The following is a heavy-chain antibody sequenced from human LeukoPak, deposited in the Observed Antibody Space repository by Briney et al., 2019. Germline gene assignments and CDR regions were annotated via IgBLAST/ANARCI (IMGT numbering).Heavy chain of an antibody. Sequence: PGGSLRLSCAASGFTFSSYAMHWVRQAPGEGLEYVSAISSNGGSTYYANSVKGRFTISRDNSKNTLYLQMGSLRAEDMAVYYCARDRGDIVVVPANRTYLAPHYYFDYWGQGTLVTVSS. J-gene: IGHJ4*02. CDR3: ARDRGDIVVVPANRTYLAPHYYFDY. CDR1: GFTFSSYA. V-gene: IGHV3-64*01. CDR2: ISSNGGST. D-gene: IGHD2-2*01.